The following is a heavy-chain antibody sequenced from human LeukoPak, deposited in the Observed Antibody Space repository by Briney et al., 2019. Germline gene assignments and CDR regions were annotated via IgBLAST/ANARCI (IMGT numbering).Heavy chain of an antibody. CDR1: GGTFSSYA. Sequence: SVKVSCKASGGTFSSYAISWVRQAPGQGLEWMGGIIPIFGTANYAQKFQGRVTITTDESTSTAYMELSSLRSEDTAVYYCARESLPAQALYYYYMDVWGKGTTVTVSS. V-gene: IGHV1-69*05. CDR3: ARESLPAQALYYYYMDV. D-gene: IGHD2-2*01. J-gene: IGHJ6*03. CDR2: IIPIFGTA.